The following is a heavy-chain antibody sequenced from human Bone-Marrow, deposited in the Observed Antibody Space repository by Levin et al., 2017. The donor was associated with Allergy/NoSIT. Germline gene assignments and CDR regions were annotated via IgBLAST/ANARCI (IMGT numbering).Heavy chain of an antibody. CDR3: ARGYHYFDY. D-gene: IGHD5-18*01. V-gene: IGHV4-30-2*01. CDR2: IYHSGST. CDR1: GGSISSGGYS. J-gene: IGHJ4*02. Sequence: SCAVSGGSISSGGYSWSWIRQPPGKGLEWIGYIYHSGSTYYNPSLKSRVTISVDRSKNQFSLKLSSVTAADTAVYYCARGYHYFDYWGQGTLVTVSS.